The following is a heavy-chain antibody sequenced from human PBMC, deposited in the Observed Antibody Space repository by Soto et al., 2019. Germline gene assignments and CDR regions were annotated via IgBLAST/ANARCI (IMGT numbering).Heavy chain of an antibody. V-gene: IGHV1-69*12. J-gene: IGHJ6*02. CDR3: ARGKDTAMVTFYYYYGMDV. Sequence: QVQLVQSGAEVKKPGSSVKVSCKASGGTFTRYAINWVRQAPGQGLEWMGGIIPIFGTANYAQKFQGRVTISADESMTTAYMELSSLRSDDTAVYYCARGKDTAMVTFYYYYGMDVWGHGTTVTVSS. D-gene: IGHD5-18*01. CDR2: IIPIFGTA. CDR1: GGTFTRYA.